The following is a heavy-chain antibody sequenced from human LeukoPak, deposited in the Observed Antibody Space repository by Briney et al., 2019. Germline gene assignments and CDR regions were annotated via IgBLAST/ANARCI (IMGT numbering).Heavy chain of an antibody. CDR2: IYYSGST. Sequence: SETLSLTCTVSGGSISSSSYYWGWIRQPPGKGLEWIGSIYYSGSTYYNPSLKSRVTISADTSKNQFSLKLSSVTAADTAVYYCARHRGYCSSTSCYSLDAFDIWGQGTMVTVSS. D-gene: IGHD2-2*01. V-gene: IGHV4-39*01. CDR3: ARHRGYCSSTSCYSLDAFDI. CDR1: GGSISSSSYY. J-gene: IGHJ3*02.